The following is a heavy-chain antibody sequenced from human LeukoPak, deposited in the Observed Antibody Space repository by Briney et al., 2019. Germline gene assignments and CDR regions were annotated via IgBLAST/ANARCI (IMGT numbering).Heavy chain of an antibody. CDR1: GGSISSYY. V-gene: IGHV4-59*01. D-gene: IGHD3-10*01. CDR2: IYYSGST. J-gene: IGHJ4*02. Sequence: SETLSLTCTVSGGSISSYYWSWIRQPPGKGLEWIGYIYYSGSTNYNPSLKSRVTISVDTSKNQFSLKLSSVTAEDTAVYYCARVSEETGSDYWGQGTLVTVSS. CDR3: ARVSEETGSDY.